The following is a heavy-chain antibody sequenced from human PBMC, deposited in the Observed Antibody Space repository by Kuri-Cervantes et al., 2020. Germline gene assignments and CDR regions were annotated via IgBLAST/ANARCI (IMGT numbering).Heavy chain of an antibody. D-gene: IGHD5-18*01. V-gene: IGHV3-30-3*01. CDR1: GFTFSSYA. J-gene: IGHJ4*02. CDR3: ARIYQGLDTAEEQQHLFDY. CDR2: ISYDGSNK. Sequence: GESLKISCAASGFTFSSYAMHWVRQAPGKGLEWVAVISYDGSNKYYADSVKGRFTISRDNSKNTLYLQMNSLSAEDTAVYYCARIYQGLDTAEEQQHLFDYWGQGTLVTVSS.